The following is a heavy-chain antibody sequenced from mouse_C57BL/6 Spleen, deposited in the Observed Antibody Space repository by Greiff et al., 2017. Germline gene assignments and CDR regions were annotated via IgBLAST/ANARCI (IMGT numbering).Heavy chain of an antibody. D-gene: IGHD4-1*02. Sequence: QVQLQQPGAELVMPGASVKLSCKASGYTFTSYWMHWVKQRPGQGLEWIGEIDPSDSYTNYNQKFKGKSTLTVDKSSSTAYMQLSSLTSEDSAVYYCARCPSTGADYFDYWGQGTTLTVSS. CDR1: GYTFTSYW. CDR3: ARCPSTGADYFDY. J-gene: IGHJ2*01. V-gene: IGHV1-69*01. CDR2: IDPSDSYT.